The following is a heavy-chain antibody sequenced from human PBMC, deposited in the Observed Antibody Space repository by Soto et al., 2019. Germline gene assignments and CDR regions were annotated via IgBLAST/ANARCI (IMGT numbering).Heavy chain of an antibody. Sequence: SETLSLTCTGSGGSISSSSYYWGWIRQPPGKGLEWIGSIYYSGSTYYNPSLKSRVTISVDTSKNQFSLKLSSVTAADTAVYYCARILRYFDWLPNVYGMDVWGQGTTVTVSS. D-gene: IGHD3-9*01. CDR3: ARILRYFDWLPNVYGMDV. V-gene: IGHV4-39*01. CDR2: IYYSGST. J-gene: IGHJ6*02. CDR1: GGSISSSSYY.